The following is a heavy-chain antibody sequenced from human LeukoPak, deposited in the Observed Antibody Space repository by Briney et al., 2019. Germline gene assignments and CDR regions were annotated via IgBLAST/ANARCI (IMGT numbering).Heavy chain of an antibody. Sequence: PGGSLRLSCAASGFTFSSYDMSWVRQAPGKGLEWVSAISGSGASTYYADSVKGRFSISRDNSKNTLYLQMNSLRAEDTAVYYCAKDTGRRAVGYFDYWGQGTLVTVSS. D-gene: IGHD6-19*01. J-gene: IGHJ4*02. CDR1: GFTFSSYD. V-gene: IGHV3-23*01. CDR3: AKDTGRRAVGYFDY. CDR2: ISGSGAST.